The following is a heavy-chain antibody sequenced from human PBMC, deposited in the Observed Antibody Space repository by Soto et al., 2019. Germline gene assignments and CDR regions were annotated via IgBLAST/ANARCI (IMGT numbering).Heavy chain of an antibody. Sequence: QVQLVESGGDLVKPGGSLRLSCAASGYTFSDYYMSWIRQAPVKGLEWISYIDTSGTKIYYADSVKGRLTITRDNAKNSLYLEMNSLRDADTAVYYCESHYDMWSGYLSPVDYWGQGTLVTVSS. CDR2: IDTSGTKI. D-gene: IGHD3-3*01. CDR3: ESHYDMWSGYLSPVDY. CDR1: GYTFSDYY. V-gene: IGHV3-11*01. J-gene: IGHJ4*02.